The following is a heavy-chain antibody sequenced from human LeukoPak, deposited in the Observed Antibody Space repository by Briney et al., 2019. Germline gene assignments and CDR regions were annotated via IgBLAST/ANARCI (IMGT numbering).Heavy chain of an antibody. Sequence: GGSLRLSCAGSGFTFSSYAMSWGRQAPGKGLEWVSAISDTGATTYDADSVKGRFTISRDNSRSTLYLQMNSLRAEDTALYYCAKDTSIGRYCTNGVCSPFDYWGQGTLVTVSS. CDR3: AKDTSIGRYCTNGVCSPFDY. V-gene: IGHV3-23*01. CDR1: GFTFSSYA. CDR2: ISDTGATT. D-gene: IGHD2-8*01. J-gene: IGHJ4*02.